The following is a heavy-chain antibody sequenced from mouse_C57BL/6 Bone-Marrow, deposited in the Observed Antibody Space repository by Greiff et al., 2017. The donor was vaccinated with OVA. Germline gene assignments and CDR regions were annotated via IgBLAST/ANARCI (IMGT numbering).Heavy chain of an antibody. CDR2: IYPGSGST. CDR1: GYTFTSYW. D-gene: IGHD1-1*02. V-gene: IGHV1-55*01. CDR3: ARRGRGSRDY. Sequence: QVHVKQPGAELVKPGASVKMSCKASGYTFTSYWITWVKQRPGQGLEWIGDIYPGSGSTNYNEKFKSKATLTVDTSSSTAYMQLSSLTSEDSAVYYCARRGRGSRDYWGQGTTLTVSS. J-gene: IGHJ2*01.